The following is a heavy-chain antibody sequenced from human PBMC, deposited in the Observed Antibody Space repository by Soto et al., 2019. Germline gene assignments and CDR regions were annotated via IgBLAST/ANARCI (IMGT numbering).Heavy chain of an antibody. CDR1: GGSFSDYY. Sequence: QVQLQQWGAGLLKPLETLSLTCAVYGGSFSDYYWSWIRQRPGKGLEWVGEINHGGSTNYSPSLKSRVPISVDTSKNQFSLNLSTVTAADTAVYYCARLTAVEPGSWGGYYYDYMDVWGKGTTVTVS. D-gene: IGHD2-2*01. CDR3: ARLTAVEPGSWGGYYYDYMDV. CDR2: INHGGST. J-gene: IGHJ6*03. V-gene: IGHV4-34*01.